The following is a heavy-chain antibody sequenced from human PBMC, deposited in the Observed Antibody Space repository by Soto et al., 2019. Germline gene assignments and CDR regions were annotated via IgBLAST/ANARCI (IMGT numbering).Heavy chain of an antibody. CDR1: GYTFTSYG. Sequence: QVQLVQSGAEVKKPGASVKVSCKASGYTFTSYGISWVRQAPGQGLEWMGWISAYNGNTNYAQKLQGRVTMTTDTSTGTAYMERRSLSSDGTAVYYCAREAGGGYYESWFDPWGQGTLVTVSS. CDR3: AREAGGGYYESWFDP. V-gene: IGHV1-18*01. J-gene: IGHJ5*02. D-gene: IGHD1-26*01. CDR2: ISAYNGNT.